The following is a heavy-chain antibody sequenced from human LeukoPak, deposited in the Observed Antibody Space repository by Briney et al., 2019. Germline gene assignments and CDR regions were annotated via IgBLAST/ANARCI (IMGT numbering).Heavy chain of an antibody. V-gene: IGHV3-30-3*01. D-gene: IGHD6-19*01. Sequence: GRSLRLSCAASGLTFSSYAMHWVRQAPGKGLEWVAVISYHGSNKYYADSVKGRFNISRDNSKNTLYLKMNSLRAEDTAVYYGATIREPGIAVAGGFDYWGQGTLVTVPS. CDR3: ATIREPGIAVAGGFDY. J-gene: IGHJ4*02. CDR2: ISYHGSNK. CDR1: GLTFSSYA.